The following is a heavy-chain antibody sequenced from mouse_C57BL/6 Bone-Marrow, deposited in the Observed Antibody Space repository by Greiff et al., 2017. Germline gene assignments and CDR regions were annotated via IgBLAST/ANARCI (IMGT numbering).Heavy chain of an antibody. CDR3: AIYYYGIFAY. D-gene: IGHD1-1*01. Sequence: QVHVKQSGAELARPGASVKLSCKASGYTFTSYAISWVKQRTGQGLEWIGEIYPRSGNTYYNDKFKGKATLTADKSSSTAYMELRSLTSEDSAVYFCAIYYYGIFAYWGQGTLVTVSA. J-gene: IGHJ3*01. V-gene: IGHV1-81*01. CDR2: IYPRSGNT. CDR1: GYTFTSYA.